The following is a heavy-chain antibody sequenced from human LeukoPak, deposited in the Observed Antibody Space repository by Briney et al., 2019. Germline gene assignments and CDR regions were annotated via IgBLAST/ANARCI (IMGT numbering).Heavy chain of an antibody. CDR1: GFTFSSYG. D-gene: IGHD6-13*01. V-gene: IGHV3-33*01. J-gene: IGHJ5*02. CDR3: ARGSGSSTRGWFDP. Sequence: GGSLRLSCAASGFTFSSYGMHWVRQAPGKGLGWVAVIWYDGSNKYYADSVKGRFTISRDNSKNTLYLQMNSLRGEDTSVYYCARGSGSSTRGWFDPWGQGTLVTVSS. CDR2: IWYDGSNK.